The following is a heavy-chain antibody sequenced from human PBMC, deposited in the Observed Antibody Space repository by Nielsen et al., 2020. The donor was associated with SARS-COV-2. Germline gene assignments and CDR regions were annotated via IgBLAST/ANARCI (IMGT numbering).Heavy chain of an antibody. J-gene: IGHJ4*02. D-gene: IGHD5-18*01. CDR1: GGSISSSSYY. Sequence: SETLSLTFTVSGGSISSSSYYWGWIRQPPGKGLEWIGSIYHSGSTYYNPSLKSRVTISVDTSKNQFSLRLNSVTAADTAVYYCARVPAMAWYYFDYWGQGTLVTVSS. CDR2: IYHSGST. V-gene: IGHV4-39*07. CDR3: ARVPAMAWYYFDY.